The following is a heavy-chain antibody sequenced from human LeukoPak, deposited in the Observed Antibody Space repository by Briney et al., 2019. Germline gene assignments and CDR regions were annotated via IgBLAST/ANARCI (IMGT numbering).Heavy chain of an antibody. CDR1: GFTFSSYA. Sequence: GGSLRLSCAAPGFTFSSYAMSWVRQAPGKGLEWVSAIRDSGSSTHYADSVKGRFTTSRDNSKNTLFLQMNSLRAEDTAIYYCAKYGPQDSGSSHFDYWGQGALVTVSS. J-gene: IGHJ4*02. V-gene: IGHV3-23*01. D-gene: IGHD1-26*01. CDR3: AKYGPQDSGSSHFDY. CDR2: IRDSGSST.